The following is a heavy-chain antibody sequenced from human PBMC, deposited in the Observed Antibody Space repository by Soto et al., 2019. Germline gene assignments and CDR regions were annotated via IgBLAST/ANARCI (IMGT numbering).Heavy chain of an antibody. CDR1: GFTFSSYW. V-gene: IGHV3-7*05. D-gene: IGHD2-21*01. Sequence: ESGGGLVQPGGSLRLSCAASGFTFSSYWMSWVRQAPGKGLEWVANIKQDGSEKYYVDSVKGRFTISRDNAKNSLYLQMNSLRAEDTAVYYCARALEMASYYFDYWGQGTLVTVSS. CDR2: IKQDGSEK. CDR3: ARALEMASYYFDY. J-gene: IGHJ4*02.